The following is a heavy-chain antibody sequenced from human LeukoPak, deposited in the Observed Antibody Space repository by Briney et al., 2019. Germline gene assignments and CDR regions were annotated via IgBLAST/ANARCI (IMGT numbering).Heavy chain of an antibody. D-gene: IGHD1-14*01. CDR3: AKEVGEPFDY. V-gene: IGHV3-9*01. CDR2: ISWNSGSI. CDR1: GFTFDDYA. Sequence: GGSLRLSRAASGFTFDDYAMHWVRQAPGKGLEWVSGISWNSGSIGYADSVKGRFTISRDNAKNSLYLQMNSLRAEDTALYYCAKEVGEPFDYWGQGTLVTVSS. J-gene: IGHJ4*02.